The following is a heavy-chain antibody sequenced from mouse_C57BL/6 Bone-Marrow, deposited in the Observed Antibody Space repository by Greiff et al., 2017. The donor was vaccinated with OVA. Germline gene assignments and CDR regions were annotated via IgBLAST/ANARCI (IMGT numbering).Heavy chain of an antibody. D-gene: IGHD2-3*01. Sequence: QVQLQQPGAELVKPGASVKLSCKASGYTFTSYWIHWVKQRPGQGLEWIGMIHPNSGSTNYNEKFKSKATLTVDKSSSTAYMQLSSLTSEDSAVYYCARFGYYFFAYWGQGTLVTVSA. V-gene: IGHV1-64*01. CDR1: GYTFTSYW. CDR2: IHPNSGST. J-gene: IGHJ3*01. CDR3: ARFGYYFFAY.